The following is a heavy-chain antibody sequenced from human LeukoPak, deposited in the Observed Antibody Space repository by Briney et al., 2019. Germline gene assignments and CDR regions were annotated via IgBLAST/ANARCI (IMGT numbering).Heavy chain of an antibody. D-gene: IGHD6-19*01. CDR2: INAGNGNT. J-gene: IGHJ5*02. CDR1: GYTFTSYA. V-gene: IGHV1-3*01. CDR3: ARVSSSGWYVWFDP. Sequence: ASVKVSCKASGYTFTSYAMHWVRQAPGQRLEWMGWINAGNGNTKYSQKFQGRVTITRDTSASTAYMELSSLRSEDTAVYYCARVSSSGWYVWFDPWGQGTPVTVSS.